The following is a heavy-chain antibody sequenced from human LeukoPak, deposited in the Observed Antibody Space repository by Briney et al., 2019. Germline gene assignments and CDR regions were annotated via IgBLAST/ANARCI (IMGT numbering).Heavy chain of an antibody. V-gene: IGHV4-39*01. J-gene: IGHJ3*01. D-gene: IGHD5-24*01. CDR2: IYSNGDT. CDR1: GGPITRSAYY. Sequence: PSETLSLTCSVSGGPITRSAYYWVWVRQSPGRGLEWLGSIYSNGDTYYNPSFESRVTIAIETSKNQFSLKMTSVTAADTAVHFCTSRGFRLPLDAFDVWGQGTRVAVSS. CDR3: TSRGFRLPLDAFDV.